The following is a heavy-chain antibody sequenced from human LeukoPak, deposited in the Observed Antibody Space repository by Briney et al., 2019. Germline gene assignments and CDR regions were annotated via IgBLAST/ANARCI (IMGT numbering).Heavy chain of an antibody. CDR1: GGAITNYY. CDR3: ARGAYGSGNYLFDY. D-gene: IGHD3-10*01. J-gene: IGHJ4*02. Sequence: SETLSLTCGVSGGAITNYYWNWIRQAPGKGLEWLGYIYYTGSTTYNPSVKSRITISLDTSKKQISLKLRSVTAADTAVYYCARGAYGSGNYLFDYWGQGTLVTVSS. CDR2: IYYTGST. V-gene: IGHV4-59*01.